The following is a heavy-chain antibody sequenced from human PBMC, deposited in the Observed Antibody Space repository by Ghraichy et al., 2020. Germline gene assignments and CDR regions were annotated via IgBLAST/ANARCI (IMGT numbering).Heavy chain of an antibody. CDR3: ARHKGYSYSISNCYTDWFGP. Sequence: SETLSLTCTVSGDSISSSTYYWGWVRQPPGKGLEWIASMYHSGSTYYNSSLQSRVIISADTSKNQFSLKMSDVTDADTAVYYRARHKGYSYSISNCYTDWFGPGSRGTLGTVSS. J-gene: IGHJ5*02. CDR1: GDSISSSTYY. D-gene: IGHD6-13*01. CDR2: MYHSGST. V-gene: IGHV4-39*01.